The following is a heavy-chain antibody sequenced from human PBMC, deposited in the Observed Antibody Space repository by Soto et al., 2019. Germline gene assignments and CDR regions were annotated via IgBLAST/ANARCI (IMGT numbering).Heavy chain of an antibody. D-gene: IGHD5-18*01. V-gene: IGHV1-46*01. J-gene: IGHJ4*02. Sequence: SVKVSCKASVYTFTSYYMHWVRQAPGQGLEWMGIINPSGGSTSYAQKFQGRVTMTRDTSTSTVYMELSSLRSEDTAVYYCARDFSLPDTAMDQIDYWGQGTLVTGSS. CDR2: INPSGGST. CDR3: ARDFSLPDTAMDQIDY. CDR1: VYTFTSYY.